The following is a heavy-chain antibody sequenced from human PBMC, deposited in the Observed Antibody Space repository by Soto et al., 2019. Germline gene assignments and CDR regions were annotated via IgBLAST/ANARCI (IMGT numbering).Heavy chain of an antibody. V-gene: IGHV3-15*01. CDR2: IKSKSNGGGTA. CDR1: GLTFRDAW. Sequence: VQLVESGGGLVRPGGSLRVSCAASGLTFRDAWMTWVRQAPGKGLEWVGHIKSKSNGGGTADYAAPVQGRFTISRDDSKDTNYLQMSSLNIEATAIYYCCKDVPLTGGGDVTYWGQGTLVTVSS. J-gene: IGHJ4*02. D-gene: IGHD3-10*01. CDR3: CKDVPLTGGGDVTY.